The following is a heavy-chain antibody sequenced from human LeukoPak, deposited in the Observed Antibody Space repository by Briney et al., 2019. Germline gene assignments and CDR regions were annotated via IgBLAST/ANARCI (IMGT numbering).Heavy chain of an antibody. CDR2: FSGSGGST. Sequence: PGGSLRLSCATSGFTFSAYALSWVRQAPGKGLEWVSGFSGSGGSTYYADSVKGRFTISRDYSRNTLYLQMNSLRAEDTAIYYCAKHGYTCLTSVCFTDYYIDVWGNGTTVTVSS. CDR1: GFTFSAYA. J-gene: IGHJ6*03. V-gene: IGHV3-23*01. CDR3: AKHGYTCLTSVCFTDYYIDV. D-gene: IGHD2-8*01.